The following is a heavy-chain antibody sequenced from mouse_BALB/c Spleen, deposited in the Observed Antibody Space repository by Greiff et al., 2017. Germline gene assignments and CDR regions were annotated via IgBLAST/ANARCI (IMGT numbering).Heavy chain of an antibody. J-gene: IGHJ3*01. Sequence: EVQVVESGPGLVKPSQSLSLTCSVTGYSITSGYYWNWIRQFPGNKLEWMGYISYDGSNNYNPSLKNRISITRDTSKNQFFLKLNSVTTEDTATYYCARGVTTRAFAYWGQGTLVTVSA. D-gene: IGHD2-3*01. CDR1: GYSITSGYY. CDR3: ARGVTTRAFAY. CDR2: ISYDGSN. V-gene: IGHV3-6*02.